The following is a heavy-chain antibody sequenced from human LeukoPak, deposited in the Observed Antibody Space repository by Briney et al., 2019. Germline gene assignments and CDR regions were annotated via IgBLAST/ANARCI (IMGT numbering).Heavy chain of an antibody. V-gene: IGHV4-59*01. D-gene: IGHD2-21*02. CDR2: IYYTGSI. Sequence: SETLSLTCTVSGGSISSYYWSWIRQPPGKGLEWIGYIYYTGSIMYNPSLKTRVTMSVDTSKNQFSLKVRSVTAADTAVYYCARYGMTMVTAWGFDYWGQGTLVTVSS. J-gene: IGHJ4*02. CDR3: ARYGMTMVTAWGFDY. CDR1: GGSISSYY.